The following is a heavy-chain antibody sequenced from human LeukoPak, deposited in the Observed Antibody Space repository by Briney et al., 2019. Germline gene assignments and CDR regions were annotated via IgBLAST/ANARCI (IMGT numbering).Heavy chain of an antibody. CDR1: GFTFSSYA. D-gene: IGHD3-3*01. CDR2: IGGSGGNT. V-gene: IGHV3-23*01. CDR3: APDTIFGAY. J-gene: IGHJ4*02. Sequence: GGSLRLSWAASGFTFSSYAMNWVRQAPGKGLEWVSGIGGSGGNTYYADSVKGRFTISRDNSKNTLYLQMNSLRAEDTAVYCCAPDTIFGAYWGQGPLVTVSP.